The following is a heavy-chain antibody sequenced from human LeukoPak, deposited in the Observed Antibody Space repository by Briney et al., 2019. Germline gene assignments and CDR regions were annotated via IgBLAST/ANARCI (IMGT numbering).Heavy chain of an antibody. V-gene: IGHV5-51*01. D-gene: IGHD3-16*01. Sequence: GESLQISCQGSGYSFNSYWIGWVRQMPGKGPEWLVIIYPGDSDIKTGPSFEGQVTISADESNSTAYLQWRSLKASDTAMYYCARRSSSGGYYFDYWGQGTLVTVSS. J-gene: IGHJ4*02. CDR3: ARRSSSGGYYFDY. CDR1: GYSFNSYW. CDR2: IYPGDSDI.